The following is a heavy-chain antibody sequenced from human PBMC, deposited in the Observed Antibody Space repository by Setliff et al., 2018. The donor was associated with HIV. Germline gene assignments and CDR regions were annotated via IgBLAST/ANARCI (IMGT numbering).Heavy chain of an antibody. CDR1: GGSIRSYY. V-gene: IGHV4-59*01. D-gene: IGHD5-12*01. CDR2: AYYSGST. Sequence: SETLSLTCNVSGGSIRSYYWSWIRQPPSEGLEWIGYAYYSGSTNYNPSLKSRVTISVDTSKNLFSLKLTSVTAADTAVYYCARSRDGYNWAWFDPWGQGTLVTVSS. J-gene: IGHJ5*02. CDR3: ARSRDGYNWAWFDP.